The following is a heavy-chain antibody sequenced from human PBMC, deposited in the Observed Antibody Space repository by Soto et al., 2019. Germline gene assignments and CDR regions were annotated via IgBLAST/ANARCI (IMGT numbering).Heavy chain of an antibody. Sequence: EAQLLESGRELIQPGGSLRLSCAASGFTYSSHGMSWVRQAPGKGLEWIAGLSRGGGSTYYADSVKGRFTISRDNSKNTLDLIMNSLRVEDTALYYCARDGQYRTDGFDIWGQGTMVTVSS. CDR3: ARDGQYRTDGFDI. CDR1: GFTYSSHG. CDR2: LSRGGGST. J-gene: IGHJ3*02. V-gene: IGHV3-23*01. D-gene: IGHD5-12*01.